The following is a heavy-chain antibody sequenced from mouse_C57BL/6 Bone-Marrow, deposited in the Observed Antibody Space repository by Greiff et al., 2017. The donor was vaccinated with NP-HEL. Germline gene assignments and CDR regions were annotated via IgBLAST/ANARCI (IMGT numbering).Heavy chain of an antibody. CDR3: HYYGSSYYYAMDY. CDR1: GYSFTSYY. Sequence: QVQLKQSGPELVKPGASVKISCKASGYSFTSYYIHWVKQRPGQGLEWIGWIYPGSGNTKYNEKFKGKATLTADTSSSTAYMQLSSLTSEDSAVYYCHYYGSSYYYAMDYWGQGTSVTVSS. J-gene: IGHJ4*01. CDR2: IYPGSGNT. V-gene: IGHV1-66*01. D-gene: IGHD1-1*01.